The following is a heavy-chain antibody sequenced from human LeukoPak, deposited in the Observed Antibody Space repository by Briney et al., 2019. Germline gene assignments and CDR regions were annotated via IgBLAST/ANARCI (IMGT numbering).Heavy chain of an antibody. Sequence: GGSLRLSCAASGFSFGGYAMTWVRQAPGKGLEWVSSITYNGAATYYLDPVKAWFTISRDNSRSTLYLQMDSLTAEDTALYYCAKDGLYFDGSTHIYYFDSWGQGTLVAVSS. J-gene: IGHJ4*02. CDR2: ITYNGAAT. V-gene: IGHV3-23*01. CDR3: AKDGLYFDGSTHIYYFDS. D-gene: IGHD3-9*01. CDR1: GFSFGGYA.